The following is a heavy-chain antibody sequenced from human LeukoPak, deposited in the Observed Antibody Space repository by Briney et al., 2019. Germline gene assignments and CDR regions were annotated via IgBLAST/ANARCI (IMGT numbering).Heavy chain of an antibody. CDR2: IYHSGST. V-gene: IGHV4-30-2*01. Sequence: SETLSLTCAVSGGSISSGGYSWSWIRQPPGKGLEWIGYIYHSGSTYYNPSLKSRVTISVDRSKNQLSLKLSSVTAADTAVYYCARGYCSGGSCYPDAFDIWGQGTMVTVSS. D-gene: IGHD2-15*01. CDR1: GGSISSGGYS. J-gene: IGHJ3*02. CDR3: ARGYCSGGSCYPDAFDI.